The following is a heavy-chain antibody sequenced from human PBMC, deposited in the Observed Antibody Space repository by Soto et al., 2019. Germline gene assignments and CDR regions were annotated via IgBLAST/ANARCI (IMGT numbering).Heavy chain of an antibody. D-gene: IGHD5-18*01. J-gene: IGHJ6*02. CDR2: IWYDGSNK. Sequence: GWSLRLSCAASGFTFSSYGMHWVRQAPGKGLEWVAVIWYDGSNKYYADSVKGRFTISRDNSKNTLYLQMNSLRAEDTAVYYCARDEIQKYYYYGMDVWGQGTTVTVSS. CDR3: ARDEIQKYYYYGMDV. V-gene: IGHV3-33*01. CDR1: GFTFSSYG.